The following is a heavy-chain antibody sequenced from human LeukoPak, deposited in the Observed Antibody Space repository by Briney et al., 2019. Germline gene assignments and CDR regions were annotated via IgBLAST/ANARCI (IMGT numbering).Heavy chain of an antibody. CDR2: IYPGDSDT. V-gene: IGHV5-51*01. D-gene: IGHD3-3*01. Sequence: GESLKISCKGSGYNFTNYWIGWVRQMPGKGLECMGIIYPGDSDTRYSPSFQGQVTISADISFSTAYLQWSGLKASDTAMFYCARLDDSGGYYTHFDCWGQGTLVTVSS. J-gene: IGHJ4*02. CDR1: GYNFTNYW. CDR3: ARLDDSGGYYTHFDC.